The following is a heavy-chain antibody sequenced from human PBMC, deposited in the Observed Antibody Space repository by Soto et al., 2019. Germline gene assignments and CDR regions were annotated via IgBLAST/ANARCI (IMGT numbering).Heavy chain of an antibody. CDR2: IIPILGIA. CDR3: AGVKEDIVASGEYAFDI. V-gene: IGHV1-69*02. CDR1: GGTFSSYT. Sequence: QVPLVQSGAEVKKPGSSVKVSCKASGGTFSSYTISWVRQAPGQGLEWMGRIIPILGIANYAQKFQGRVTITADKSTSTAYMELSSLRSEDTAVYYCAGVKEDIVASGEYAFDIWGQGTMVTVSS. J-gene: IGHJ3*02. D-gene: IGHD5-12*01.